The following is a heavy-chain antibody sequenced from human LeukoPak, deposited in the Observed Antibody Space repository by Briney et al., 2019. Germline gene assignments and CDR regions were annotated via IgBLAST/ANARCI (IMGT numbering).Heavy chain of an antibody. J-gene: IGHJ4*02. CDR3: AKDFSYGDYSDY. D-gene: IGHD4-17*01. CDR1: GYTYTGYY. Sequence: ASVKVSCKASGYTYTGYYIYWVRQAPGQGLEWMGRINPNSGDTNYAQKFQGRVTMTRDTSISTAYMELSRLRSDDTAVYYCAKDFSYGDYSDYWGQGTLVTVSS. CDR2: INPNSGDT. V-gene: IGHV1-2*06.